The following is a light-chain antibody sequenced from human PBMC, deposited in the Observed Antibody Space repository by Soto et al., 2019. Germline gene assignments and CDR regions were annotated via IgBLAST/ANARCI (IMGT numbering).Light chain of an antibody. J-gene: IGLJ2*01. CDR3: AAWDDSLNGVV. V-gene: IGLV1-44*01. CDR2: SNN. CDR1: STNIGSNT. Sequence: QSVLTQPPSASGTPGQRVTISCSGSSTNIGSNTVNWYQQHPGTAPKILIYSNNQQPSGVPDRFSGSKSGTSASLAISGVQSEDEADYYCAAWDDSLNGVVFGGGTKVTVL.